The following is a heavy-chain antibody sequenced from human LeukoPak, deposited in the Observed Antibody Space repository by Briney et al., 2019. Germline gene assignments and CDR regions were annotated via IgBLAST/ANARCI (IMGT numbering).Heavy chain of an antibody. CDR3: ARHYLSDGILSTFDP. J-gene: IGHJ5*02. CDR1: VGSISSSPYY. V-gene: IGHV4-39*01. Sequence: SETLSLTCTVSVGSISSSPYYWGWIRQPPGKGLEWIGTIYYRGSTYSNPSLNSRVTISLDTSKNQFSLRLRSVTAADTALYYCARHYLSDGILSTFDPWGQGTLVTVSS. D-gene: IGHD1-1*01. CDR2: IYYRGST.